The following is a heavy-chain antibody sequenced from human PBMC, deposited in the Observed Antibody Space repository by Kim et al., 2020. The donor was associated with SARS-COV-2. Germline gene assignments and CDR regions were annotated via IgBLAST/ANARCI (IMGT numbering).Heavy chain of an antibody. CDR2: IWYDGSNK. J-gene: IGHJ6*01. D-gene: IGHD6-13*01. Sequence: GGSLRLSCAASGFTFSSYGMHWVRQAPGKGLEWVAVIWYDGSNKYYADSVKGRFTISRDNSKNTLYLQMNSLRAEDTAVYYCAREFSSSGDYYYGMDVCGQGTTGTVSS. V-gene: IGHV3-33*01. CDR3: AREFSSSGDYYYGMDV. CDR1: GFTFSSYG.